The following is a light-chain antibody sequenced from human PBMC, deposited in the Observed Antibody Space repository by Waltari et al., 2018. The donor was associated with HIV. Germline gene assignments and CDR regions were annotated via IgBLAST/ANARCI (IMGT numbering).Light chain of an antibody. J-gene: IGKJ1*01. V-gene: IGKV1-6*01. Sequence: AIQMTQSPSSLSASVGDRVTITCRTSQAIRDGLAWFQQKPGKAPKLLIYAASTLHSGVPSRFSGSGSGTDFTLTVSSLQPEDVGTYYCLQDLHYPPTFGHGTKVEI. CDR3: LQDLHYPPT. CDR1: QAIRDG. CDR2: AAS.